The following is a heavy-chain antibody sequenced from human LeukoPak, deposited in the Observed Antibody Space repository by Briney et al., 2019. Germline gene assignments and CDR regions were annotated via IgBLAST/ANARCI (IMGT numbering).Heavy chain of an antibody. Sequence: SGGSLRLSCAASGFTFNSYSMNWVRQAPGKGLEWVSSISSSSSYIYYADSAKGRFTISRDNAENSLYLQMNSLRAEDTAVYYCARGWNDYGDVRDAFDIWGQGTMVTVSS. V-gene: IGHV3-21*01. CDR3: ARGWNDYGDVRDAFDI. D-gene: IGHD4-17*01. J-gene: IGHJ3*02. CDR1: GFTFNSYS. CDR2: ISSSSSYI.